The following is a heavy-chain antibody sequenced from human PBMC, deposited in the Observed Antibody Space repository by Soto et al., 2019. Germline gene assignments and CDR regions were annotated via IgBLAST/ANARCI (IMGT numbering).Heavy chain of an antibody. V-gene: IGHV3-13*01. J-gene: IGHJ6*02. Sequence: EVQLVESGGGLVQPGGSLRLSCAASGFTLSSYDIHWVRQATGEGLAWVSGIGSGGDTHYADSMKGRFIISREDGKNSLYLQMNNLRVVDTAVYYCTRKTPPTGMEVWGQGATVTVSS. CDR1: GFTLSSYD. D-gene: IGHD3-9*01. CDR3: TRKTPPTGMEV. CDR2: IGSGGDT.